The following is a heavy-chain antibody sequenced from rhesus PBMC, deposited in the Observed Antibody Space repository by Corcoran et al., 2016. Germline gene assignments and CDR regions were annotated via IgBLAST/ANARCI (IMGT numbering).Heavy chain of an antibody. D-gene: IGHD2-39*02. CDR1: GGSIRGSYN. Sequence: QVQLQESGPGLVKPSETLSLTCTVYGGSIRGSYNWNWIRPSPGRGLEWIGAVYGNSASTNYNPSLKSRVNISKDTSKNQFSLRLTSVTAADTAVYYCARQGYTDHLGGLDSWGQGVVVTVSS. CDR2: VYGNSAST. V-gene: IGHV4-143*01. CDR3: ARQGYTDHLGGLDS. J-gene: IGHJ6*01.